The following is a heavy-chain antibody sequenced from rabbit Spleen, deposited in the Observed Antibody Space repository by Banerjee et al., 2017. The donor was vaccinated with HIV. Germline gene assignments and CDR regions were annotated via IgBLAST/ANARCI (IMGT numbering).Heavy chain of an antibody. CDR2: INSYSGRP. D-gene: IGHD1-1*01. J-gene: IGHJ6*01. CDR3: ARDLPDVIGWNLNV. CDR1: GFDFNFGYV. Sequence: QEQLVESGGGLVQPEGSLTLTCKASGFDFNFGYVICWVRQAPGKGLEWIGCINSYSGRPVYASWVNGRFTISKTSSTTVTLQMTSLTAADTATYFCARDLPDVIGWNLNVWGQGTLVTVS. V-gene: IGHV1S45*01.